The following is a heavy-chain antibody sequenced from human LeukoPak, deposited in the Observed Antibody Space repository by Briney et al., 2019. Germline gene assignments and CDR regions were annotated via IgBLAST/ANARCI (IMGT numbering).Heavy chain of an antibody. V-gene: IGHV3-48*01. CDR3: ARERDGYTHDAFDI. J-gene: IGHJ3*02. CDR2: ISIRSSTI. D-gene: IGHD5-24*01. Sequence: GGSLRLSCTVSGFTVSSNSMSWVRQAPGKGLEWVSYISIRSSTIYYADSVKGRFTISRDNAKNSLYVQMNSLRAEDTAVYYCARERDGYTHDAFDIWGQGTMVTVSS. CDR1: GFTVSSNS.